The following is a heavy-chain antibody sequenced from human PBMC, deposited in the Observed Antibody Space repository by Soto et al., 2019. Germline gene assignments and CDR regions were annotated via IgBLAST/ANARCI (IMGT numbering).Heavy chain of an antibody. D-gene: IGHD6-13*01. J-gene: IGHJ3*02. CDR2: ISRNSGSI. CDR1: GFTFDDYA. CDR3: TKGYQGQQLVDAFEI. V-gene: IGHV3-9*01. Sequence: EVQLVESGGGLVQPGRSLRLSCAASGFTFDDYAMHWVRQAPGKGLEWVSGISRNSGSIGYADSVKGRFTISRDNARNSLYLQMNSLRAEDTALYYCTKGYQGQQLVDAFEIWGQGTMVTVSS.